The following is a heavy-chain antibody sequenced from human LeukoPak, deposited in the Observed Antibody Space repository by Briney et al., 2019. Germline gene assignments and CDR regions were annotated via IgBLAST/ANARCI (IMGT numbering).Heavy chain of an antibody. J-gene: IGHJ1*01. D-gene: IGHD6-13*01. CDR2: IYTSGST. V-gene: IGHV4-4*07. Sequence: PSETLSLTCTVSGGSISSYYWSWIRQPAGKGLEWIGRIYTSGSTNYNPSLKSRVTISVDKSKNQFSLKVTSVTAADTAVYYCARGMSSVAAVGLWGRGTLVTVSS. CDR1: GGSISSYY. CDR3: ARGMSSVAAVGL.